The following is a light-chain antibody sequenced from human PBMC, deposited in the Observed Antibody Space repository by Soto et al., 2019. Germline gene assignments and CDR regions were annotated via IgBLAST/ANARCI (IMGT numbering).Light chain of an antibody. Sequence: IQLTQSPSFLSSSVGYIFTITWRASQGISSYLAWYQQKPGKAPNLLIYAASTLQSGVPSRFSGSGSGTEFTLTITSLQPEDFATYYCQQLDNYPITFGQGTRLEIK. CDR2: AAS. CDR3: QQLDNYPIT. V-gene: IGKV1-9*01. CDR1: QGISSY. J-gene: IGKJ5*01.